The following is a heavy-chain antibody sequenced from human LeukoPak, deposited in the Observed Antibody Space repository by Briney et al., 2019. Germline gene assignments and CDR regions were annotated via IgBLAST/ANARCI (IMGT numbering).Heavy chain of an antibody. CDR2: INTNTGNP. CDR3: ARDVRGMAGTPYFDY. Sequence: ASVKVSCKASGYTFTSYAMNWVRQAPGQGLEWMGWINTNTGNPTYAQGFTGRFVFSLDTSVSTAYLQNSSLKAEDTAVSYCARDVRGMAGTPYFDYWGQGTLVTLSS. V-gene: IGHV7-4-1*02. CDR1: GYTFTSYA. J-gene: IGHJ4*02. D-gene: IGHD6-19*01.